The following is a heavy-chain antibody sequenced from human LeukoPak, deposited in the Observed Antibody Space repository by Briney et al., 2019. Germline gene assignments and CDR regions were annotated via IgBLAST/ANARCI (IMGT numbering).Heavy chain of an antibody. Sequence: GGSLRLSCAASGFTFSSYAMSWVRQAPGKGLEWVSIISYTGDSTSYADAVKGRFTISRDNSKNTLYLQMNSLRAEDSAVYYCAKDSSGYLRGKDIDYWGQGTLVTVSS. CDR3: AKDSSGYLRGKDIDY. J-gene: IGHJ4*02. CDR2: ISYTGDST. D-gene: IGHD3-22*01. V-gene: IGHV3-23*01. CDR1: GFTFSSYA.